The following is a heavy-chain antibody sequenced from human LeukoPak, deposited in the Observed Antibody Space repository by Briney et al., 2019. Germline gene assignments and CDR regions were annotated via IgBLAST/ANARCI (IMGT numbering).Heavy chain of an antibody. CDR1: GFTFSDYY. CDR2: ISNSGSTI. CDR3: AGGPEYYYDSSGYCLEDY. J-gene: IGHJ4*02. V-gene: IGHV3-11*01. Sequence: PGGSLRLSCAASGFTFSDYYMSWIRQAPGKGLEWVSYISNSGSTIYYADSVKGRFTISRDNAKNSLYLQMNSLRAEDTAVYYCAGGPEYYYDSSGYCLEDYWGQGTLVTVSS. D-gene: IGHD3-22*01.